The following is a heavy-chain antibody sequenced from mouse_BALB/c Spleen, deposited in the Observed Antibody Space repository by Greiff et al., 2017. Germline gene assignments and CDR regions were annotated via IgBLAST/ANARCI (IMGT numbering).Heavy chain of an antibody. J-gene: IGHJ2*01. D-gene: IGHD4-1*01. V-gene: IGHV5-9-4*01. CDR1: GFTFSSYA. Sequence: EVMLVESGGGLVKPGGSLKLSCAASGFTFSSYAMSWVRQSPEKRLEWVAEISSGGSYTYYPDTVTGRFTISRDNAKNTLYLEMSSLRSEDTAMYYCARETGTGPFDYWGQGTTLTVSS. CDR3: ARETGTGPFDY. CDR2: ISSGGSYT.